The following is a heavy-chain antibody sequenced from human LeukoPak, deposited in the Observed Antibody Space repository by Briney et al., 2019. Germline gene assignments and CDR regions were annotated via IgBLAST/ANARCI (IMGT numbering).Heavy chain of an antibody. CDR2: ISSRSSYI. CDR1: GFTFSSYS. CDR3: ARDLGMAVAGTGWFDP. J-gene: IGHJ5*02. V-gene: IGHV3-21*01. Sequence: PGGSLRLSCAASGFTFSSYSMNWVRQAPGKGLEWVSSISSRSSYIYYADSVKGRFTISRDNAKNSLYLQMNSLRAEDTAVYYCARDLGMAVAGTGWFDPWGQGTLVTVSS. D-gene: IGHD6-19*01.